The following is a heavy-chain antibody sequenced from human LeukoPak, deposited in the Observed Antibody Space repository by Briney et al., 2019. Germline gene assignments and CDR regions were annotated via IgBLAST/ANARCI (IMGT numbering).Heavy chain of an antibody. CDR3: ARDISVRDAAWWFNP. CDR2: INPTGGST. Sequence: ASVKVSCKASGYTFTSNYMHWVRQAPGQGLEWMGVINPTGGSTSYAHKFQGRITLTRDMSTSTDYLELSSLRSDDTAVYYCARDISVRDAAWWFNPWVQGTLVTVSS. D-gene: IGHD5-24*01. CDR1: GYTFTSNY. J-gene: IGHJ5*02. V-gene: IGHV1-46*01.